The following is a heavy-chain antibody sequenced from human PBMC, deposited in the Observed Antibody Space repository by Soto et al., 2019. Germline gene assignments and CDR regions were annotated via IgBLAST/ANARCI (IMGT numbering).Heavy chain of an antibody. Sequence: SETLPVTCTVSGGSISSGGYYWSWIRQHPGKGLEWIGYIYYSGSTYHNPSLKSRVTISVDTSKNQFSLKLSSVTAADTAVYYCARDRYRLTDYYGMDVWGQGTTVT. J-gene: IGHJ6*02. CDR3: ARDRYRLTDYYGMDV. D-gene: IGHD1-1*01. V-gene: IGHV4-31*03. CDR1: GGSISSGGYY. CDR2: IYYSGST.